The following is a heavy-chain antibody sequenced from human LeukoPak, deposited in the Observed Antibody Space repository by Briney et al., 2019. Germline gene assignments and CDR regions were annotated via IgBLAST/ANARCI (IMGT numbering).Heavy chain of an antibody. J-gene: IGHJ4*02. D-gene: IGHD1-26*01. CDR3: AGPGVVGASYYFDY. CDR1: GFTFSSYW. CDR2: ISSSSSYI. V-gene: IGHV3-21*01. Sequence: GGSLRLSCAASGFTFSSYWMHWVRQAPGKGLEWVSSISSSSSYIYYADSVKGRFTISRDNAKNSLYLQMNSLRAEDTAVYYCAGPGVVGASYYFDYWGQGTLVTASS.